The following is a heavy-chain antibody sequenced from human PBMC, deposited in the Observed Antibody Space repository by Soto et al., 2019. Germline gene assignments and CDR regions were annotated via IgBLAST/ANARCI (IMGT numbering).Heavy chain of an antibody. CDR3: AIGGAAAARGWFDP. CDR2: IYYSGNT. D-gene: IGHD6-13*01. CDR1: GGSITSYY. Sequence: QVQLYETGPGRVKPSETLSLTCTVSGGSITSYYWSWIRQPPGKGLEWIGYIYYSGNTNYNPSLKSRVTISVDTSKNQFSLRLTSVTAADTAIYYCAIGGAAAARGWFDPWGQGTLVTVSS. J-gene: IGHJ5*02. V-gene: IGHV4-59*01.